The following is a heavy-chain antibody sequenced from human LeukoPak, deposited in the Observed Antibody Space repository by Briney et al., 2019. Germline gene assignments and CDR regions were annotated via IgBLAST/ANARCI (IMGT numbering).Heavy chain of an antibody. D-gene: IGHD3-10*01. CDR3: ARAPWFGEYITDY. CDR1: GYTFTSYA. Sequence: ASVKVSCKASGYTFTSYAMNWVRQAPGQGLEWMGWINPNSGGTNYAQKFQGRVTMTRDTSISTAYMELSRLRSDDTAVYYCARAPWFGEYITDYWGQGTLVTVSS. J-gene: IGHJ4*02. V-gene: IGHV1-2*02. CDR2: INPNSGGT.